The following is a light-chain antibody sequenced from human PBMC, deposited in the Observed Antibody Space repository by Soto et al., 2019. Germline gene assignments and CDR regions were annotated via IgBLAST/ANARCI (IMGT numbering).Light chain of an antibody. V-gene: IGKV3-11*01. CDR3: QQRTNWRLT. Sequence: EVVLTQSPATLSLSPGERAPLSCRASQSVSSHLTWYQQKPGQAPSLLLYDASNRATGIPARFSGSGSGTDFALTISSLEPEDFAVYYCQQRTNWRLTFGGGTKVEIK. J-gene: IGKJ4*01. CDR2: DAS. CDR1: QSVSSH.